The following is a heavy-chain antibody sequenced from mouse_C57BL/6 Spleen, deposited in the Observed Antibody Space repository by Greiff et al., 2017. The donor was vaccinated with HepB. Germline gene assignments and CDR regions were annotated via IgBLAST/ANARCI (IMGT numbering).Heavy chain of an antibody. D-gene: IGHD1-1*01. V-gene: IGHV1-9*01. CDR2: ILPGSGST. CDR3: ARSGVYYYGSSLLYWDFDV. J-gene: IGHJ1*03. CDR1: GYTFTGYW. Sequence: VQLQQSGAELMKPGASVKLSCKATGYTFTGYWIEWVKQRPGHGLEWIGEILPGSGSTNYHEKFKGKATFTADTSSNPAYMQLSSLTTEDSAIYYCARSGVYYYGSSLLYWDFDVWGTGTTVNVSS.